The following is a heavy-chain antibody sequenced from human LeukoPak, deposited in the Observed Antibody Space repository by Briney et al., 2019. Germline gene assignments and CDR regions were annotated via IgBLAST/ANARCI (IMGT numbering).Heavy chain of an antibody. CDR1: GFTFSSYG. V-gene: IGHV3-30*02. Sequence: GGSLRLSCAASGFTFSSYGMHWVRQAPGKGLEWVAFIRYDGSNKYYADSVKGRFTISRDNSKNTLYLQMNSLRAEDTAVYYCAKFTWGGYEDEGYWGQGTLVTVSS. CDR2: IRYDGSNK. CDR3: AKFTWGGYEDEGY. D-gene: IGHD5-12*01. J-gene: IGHJ4*02.